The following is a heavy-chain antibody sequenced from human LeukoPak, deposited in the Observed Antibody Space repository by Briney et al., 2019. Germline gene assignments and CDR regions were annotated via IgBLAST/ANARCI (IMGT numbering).Heavy chain of an antibody. D-gene: IGHD5-18*01. Sequence: ASVKVSCKASGYTFTSYAMHWVRQAPGQRLEWTGWINAGNGNTKYSQKFQGRVTITRDTSASTAYMELSSLRSEDTAVYYCARGSVDTAMVYYFDYWGQGTLVTVSS. J-gene: IGHJ4*02. CDR1: GYTFTSYA. CDR2: INAGNGNT. V-gene: IGHV1-3*01. CDR3: ARGSVDTAMVYYFDY.